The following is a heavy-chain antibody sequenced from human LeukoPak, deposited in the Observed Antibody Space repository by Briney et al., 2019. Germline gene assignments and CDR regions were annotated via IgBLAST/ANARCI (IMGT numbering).Heavy chain of an antibody. CDR2: INPNSDDT. Sequence: ASVKLSCKASGDAFTDYYTHWVRQAPGQGLEWMGWINPNSDDTKYAQKFQGWVTMTRDTSTSTAYMELSSLKSDGTAMYYCARGDAFDIWGQGTLVTISS. V-gene: IGHV1-2*04. J-gene: IGHJ3*02. CDR1: GDAFTDYY. CDR3: ARGDAFDI.